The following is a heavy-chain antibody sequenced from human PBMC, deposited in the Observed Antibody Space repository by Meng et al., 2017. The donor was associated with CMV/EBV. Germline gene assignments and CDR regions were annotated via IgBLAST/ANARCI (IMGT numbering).Heavy chain of an antibody. CDR1: GGTCSRDA. CDR3: ARRNTALSQDY. J-gene: IGHJ4*02. CDR2: IIPSFGTA. D-gene: IGHD5-18*01. Sequence: SGKALGGTCSRDAISRVRQAPGQGLEGRGGIIPSFGTANYEQKCQGRVTSTTDESTSTAYMELRSRRAEDTAVYYCARRNTALSQDYWGQGTLVTVSS. V-gene: IGHV1-69*05.